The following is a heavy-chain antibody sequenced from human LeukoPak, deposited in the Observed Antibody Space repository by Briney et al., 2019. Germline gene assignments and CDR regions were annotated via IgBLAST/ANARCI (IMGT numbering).Heavy chain of an antibody. CDR3: AKTYYYDSSGYLDY. Sequence: GGSLRLSCAASGFTFSSYGMHWVRQAPGKGLEWVAVISYDGSNKYYADSVKGRFTISRGNSKNTLYLQMNSLRAEDTAVYYCAKTYYYDSSGYLDYWGQGTLVTVSS. D-gene: IGHD3-22*01. J-gene: IGHJ4*02. CDR1: GFTFSSYG. V-gene: IGHV3-30*18. CDR2: ISYDGSNK.